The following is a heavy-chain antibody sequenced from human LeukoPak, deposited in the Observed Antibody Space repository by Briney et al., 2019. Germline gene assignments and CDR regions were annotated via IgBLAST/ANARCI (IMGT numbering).Heavy chain of an antibody. V-gene: IGHV3-21*01. J-gene: IGHJ4*02. CDR2: ISSSTYI. Sequence: GGSLRLSCTASEITFNNYNMNWVRQTPGKGLEWVSSISSSTYIYYADSVKGRFTISRDNAKNSLYLQMNSLRTEDTAVYYCARERGTGIDNYPLQYWGQGTLVTVSS. D-gene: IGHD1-1*01. CDR3: ARERGTGIDNYPLQY. CDR1: EITFNNYN.